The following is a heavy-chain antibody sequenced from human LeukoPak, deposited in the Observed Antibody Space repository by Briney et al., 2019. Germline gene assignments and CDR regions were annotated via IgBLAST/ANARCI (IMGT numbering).Heavy chain of an antibody. CDR3: ARVVARRYCSGGSCHADY. CDR2: IYHSGST. V-gene: IGHV4-30-2*01. CDR1: GGSISSGGYS. J-gene: IGHJ4*02. D-gene: IGHD2-15*01. Sequence: ASQTLSLTCAVSGGSISSGGYSWSWIRQPPGKGLEWIGYIYHSGSTYYNPSLKSRVTISVDKSKNQFSLKLSSVTAADTAVYYCARVVARRYCSGGSCHADYWGQGTLVTVSS.